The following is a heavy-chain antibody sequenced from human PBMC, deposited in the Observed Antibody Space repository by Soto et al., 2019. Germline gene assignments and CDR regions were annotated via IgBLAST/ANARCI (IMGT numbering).Heavy chain of an antibody. Sequence: SVTVCCKASAGTFSSYAISWVRPAPGQGFEWMGGIIPIFGTANYAQKFQGRVTITADNSKNTLSLQMNSLRADDTAVYYCAKEHGGGISTITSFFDSWGQGTPVTVSS. CDR3: AKEHGGGISTITSFFDS. CDR1: AGTFSSYA. J-gene: IGHJ4*02. CDR2: IIPIFGTA. V-gene: IGHV1-69*06. D-gene: IGHD5-12*01.